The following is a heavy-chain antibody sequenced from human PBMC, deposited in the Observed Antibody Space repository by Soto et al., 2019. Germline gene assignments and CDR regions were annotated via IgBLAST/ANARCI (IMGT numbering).Heavy chain of an antibody. D-gene: IGHD6-13*01. CDR2: ITDSGTGT. J-gene: IGHJ4*02. Sequence: EVHLLESGGGLLNRGESLGLSWGPPGFPFSNCFRPGARQAPGRGLEWFSCITDSGTGTNYADSVKGRFTISRDNSKNTMYLQMNNLRAEDTGVYYCAKGLINGRWYAEDWGQGTLVTVSS. CDR1: GFPFSNCF. CDR3: AKGLINGRWYAED. V-gene: IGHV3-23*01.